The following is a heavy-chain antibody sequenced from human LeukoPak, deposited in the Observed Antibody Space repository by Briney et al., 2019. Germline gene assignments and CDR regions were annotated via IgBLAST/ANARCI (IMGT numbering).Heavy chain of an antibody. Sequence: SETLSLTGTGSGGTISSYYWSWIRQPAGKGLEWIGRIYTSGSTNYNPSLKSRVTMSVDTSKNQFSLKLSSVTAADTAVYYCARDRRVAYYDSSGLFHDAFDIWGQGTMVTVSS. CDR3: ARDRRVAYYDSSGLFHDAFDI. CDR1: GGTISSYY. CDR2: IYTSGST. J-gene: IGHJ3*02. V-gene: IGHV4-4*07. D-gene: IGHD3-22*01.